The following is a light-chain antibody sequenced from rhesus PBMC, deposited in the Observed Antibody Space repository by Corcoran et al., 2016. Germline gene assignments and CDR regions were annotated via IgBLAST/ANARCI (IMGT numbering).Light chain of an antibody. CDR1: QSISSW. CDR2: NAS. J-gene: IGKJ1*01. V-gene: IGKV1-22*01. CDR3: LQYSSSPWT. Sequence: DIQMTQSPSSLSASVGDTVTITCRASQSISSWLDWYQQKQGKTPKLLIYNASSLQSGVPSRFSGSGSGTDFTLTISSLQPEDFATYYCLQYSSSPWTFGQGTKVEIK.